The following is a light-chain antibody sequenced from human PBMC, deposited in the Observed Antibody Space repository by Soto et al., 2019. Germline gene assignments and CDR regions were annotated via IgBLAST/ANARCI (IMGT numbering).Light chain of an antibody. J-gene: IGLJ1*01. V-gene: IGLV2-8*01. CDR2: EVS. Sequence: QSALTQPASVSGSPGQSITIACTGTTSDVGGYNYVSWYQQHPGKAPKLMIYEVSKRPSGVPDRFSGSKSGNTASLTVSGLQAEDEAEYYCSSYARSNNYVLGTGTKVTVL. CDR1: TSDVGGYNY. CDR3: SSYARSNNYV.